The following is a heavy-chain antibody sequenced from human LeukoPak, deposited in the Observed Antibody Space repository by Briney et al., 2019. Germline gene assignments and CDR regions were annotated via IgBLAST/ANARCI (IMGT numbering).Heavy chain of an antibody. CDR2: ISSSGSTI. CDR1: GXTFSSYE. Sequence: GGSLRLSCAASGXTFSSYEMNWVRQAPGKGLEWVSYISSSGSTIYYADSVKGRFTISRDNAKNSLYLQMNSLRAEDTAVYYCARGQQLWAGFDYWGQGTLVTVSS. CDR3: ARGQQLWAGFDY. V-gene: IGHV3-48*03. J-gene: IGHJ4*02. D-gene: IGHD5-18*01.